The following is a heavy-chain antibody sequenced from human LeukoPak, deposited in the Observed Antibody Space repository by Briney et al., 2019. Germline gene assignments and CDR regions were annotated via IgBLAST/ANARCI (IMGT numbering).Heavy chain of an antibody. Sequence: GGSLTLSCRASGFIFSDHYMSWSRQAPGKELEWISYNNPSGTAIFYADSVKGRFTISRHNAKNSLYLHMNSLRVEDTAVYYCARLPNTAMVDPWGQGTLVIVSS. D-gene: IGHD5-18*01. J-gene: IGHJ5*02. CDR3: ARLPNTAMVDP. V-gene: IGHV3-11*01. CDR2: NNPSGTAI. CDR1: GFIFSDHY.